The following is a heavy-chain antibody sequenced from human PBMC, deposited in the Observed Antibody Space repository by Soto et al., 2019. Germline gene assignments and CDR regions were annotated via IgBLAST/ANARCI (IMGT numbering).Heavy chain of an antibody. J-gene: IGHJ4*02. V-gene: IGHV3-48*02. CDR1: GFTFSSYG. Sequence: GGSLRLSCTASGFTFSSYGMNWVRQAPGKGLEWVSSISSSSSTIYYADSVRGRFTISRDNAKNSLYLQMNSLRDEDTTVYYCVREISVAGGHFDYWGQGTLVTVSS. CDR2: ISSSSSTI. D-gene: IGHD6-19*01. CDR3: VREISVAGGHFDY.